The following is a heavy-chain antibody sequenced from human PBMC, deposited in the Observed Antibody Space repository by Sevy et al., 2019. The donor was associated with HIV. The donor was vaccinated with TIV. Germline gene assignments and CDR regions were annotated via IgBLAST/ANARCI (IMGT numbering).Heavy chain of an antibody. V-gene: IGHV3-48*03. CDR1: GFIFSSYE. Sequence: GSLRLSCAASGFIFSSYEMNWVRQAPGKGLEWVSYISNSGTTIYYSGSVKGRFTISRDNARNSLYLQMNSLRAEDTAVYYCARDLPPSATTVAHFDCWGQGTLVTVSS. CDR3: ARDLPPSATTVAHFDC. CDR2: ISNSGTTI. J-gene: IGHJ4*02. D-gene: IGHD4-17*01.